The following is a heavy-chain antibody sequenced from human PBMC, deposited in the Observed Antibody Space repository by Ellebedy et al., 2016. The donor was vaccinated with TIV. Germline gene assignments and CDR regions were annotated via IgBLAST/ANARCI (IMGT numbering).Heavy chain of an antibody. CDR2: IYSGGST. V-gene: IGHV3-53*01. CDR3: ASEGKVRMQGGRFDY. J-gene: IGHJ4*02. CDR1: GFTVSSNY. D-gene: IGHD3-10*01. Sequence: GESLKISXPASGFTVSSNYMSWVGQAPGKGLEWVSVIYSGGSTYYADSVKGRFTISRDNSKNTLYLQMNSLRAEDTAVYSCASEGKVRMQGGRFDYWGQGTLVTVSS.